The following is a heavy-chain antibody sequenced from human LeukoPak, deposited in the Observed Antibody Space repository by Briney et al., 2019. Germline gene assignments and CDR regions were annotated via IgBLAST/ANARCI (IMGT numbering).Heavy chain of an antibody. CDR1: GFTFSTSW. V-gene: IGHV3-23*01. J-gene: IGHJ4*02. D-gene: IGHD5-12*01. CDR2: ISGSGGST. Sequence: GGSLRLSCVGSGFTFSTSWMHWVRQAPGKGLEWVSAISGSGGSTYYADSVKGRFTISRDNSKNTLYLQMNSLRAEDTAVYYCAKRGGYSGYDLVYWGQGTLVTVSS. CDR3: AKRGGYSGYDLVY.